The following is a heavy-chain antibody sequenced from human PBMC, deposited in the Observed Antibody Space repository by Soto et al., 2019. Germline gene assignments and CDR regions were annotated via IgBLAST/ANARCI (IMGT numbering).Heavy chain of an antibody. D-gene: IGHD5-18*01. CDR2: ISSSSGYI. Sequence: GGSLRLSCAASGFTFSTYSVNWVRQAPGKGLEWVSSISSSSGYIYYADSVKGRFTISRDDAKNSLSLQMNSLRAEDTAVYYCARVRSYSYGQGYGMDVWGQGTTVTVSS. CDR3: ARVRSYSYGQGYGMDV. J-gene: IGHJ6*02. CDR1: GFTFSTYS. V-gene: IGHV3-21*01.